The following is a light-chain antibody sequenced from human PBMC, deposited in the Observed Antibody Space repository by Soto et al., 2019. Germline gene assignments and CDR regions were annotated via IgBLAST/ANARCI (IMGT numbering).Light chain of an antibody. CDR1: SSEVGGYNY. CDR3: CSYSGSYSYF. CDR2: DVS. Sequence: QSALTQPRSVSGSPGQSVTISCTGTSSEVGGYNYVSWYKQHPGKAPKLMSDDVSKRPTGVPDRFSGSKSGNTASLTISGLQAEDEADYDCCSYSGSYSYFFGHGTRVT. V-gene: IGLV2-11*01. J-gene: IGLJ1*01.